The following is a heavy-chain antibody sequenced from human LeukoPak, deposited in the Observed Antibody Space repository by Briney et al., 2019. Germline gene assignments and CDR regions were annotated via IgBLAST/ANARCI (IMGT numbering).Heavy chain of an antibody. V-gene: IGHV3-23*01. J-gene: IGHJ5*02. Sequence: PGGSLRLSCAASGFTFSTFAMTWVRQGPGKGLEWVSSITGSGAGTYYADSVKGRFTISRDNSKSTLYLQINSLGAGDTAIYYCAKGKGDSNLDWFDPWGQGTLVTVSS. CDR2: ITGSGAGT. D-gene: IGHD1-14*01. CDR3: AKGKGDSNLDWFDP. CDR1: GFTFSTFA.